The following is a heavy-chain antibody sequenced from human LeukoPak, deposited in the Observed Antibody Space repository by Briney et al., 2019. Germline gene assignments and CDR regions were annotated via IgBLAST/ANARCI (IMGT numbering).Heavy chain of an antibody. CDR1: GGSISSGGYY. CDR3: ARTTVVAKYFDY. V-gene: IGHV4-31*03. D-gene: IGHD4-23*01. Sequence: PSETLSLTCTVSGGSISSGGYYWSWIRQHPGKGLEWIGYIYCSGSTYYNPSLKSRLTISVDTSKNQFSLKLSSVTAADTAVYYCARTTVVAKYFDYWGQGTLVTVSS. J-gene: IGHJ4*02. CDR2: IYCSGST.